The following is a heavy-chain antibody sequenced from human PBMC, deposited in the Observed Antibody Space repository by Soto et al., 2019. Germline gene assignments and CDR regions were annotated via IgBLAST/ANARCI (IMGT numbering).Heavy chain of an antibody. V-gene: IGHV4-59*12. CDR2: IYYSGST. CDR1: GGSISSYY. Sequence: PSETLSLTCTVSGGSISSYYWSWIRQPPGKGLEWIGYIYYSGSTNYNPSLKSRVTISVDTSKNQFSLKLSSVTAADTAVYYCARATTVTPTAIDYWGQGTLVTVSS. J-gene: IGHJ4*02. D-gene: IGHD4-17*01. CDR3: ARATTVTPTAIDY.